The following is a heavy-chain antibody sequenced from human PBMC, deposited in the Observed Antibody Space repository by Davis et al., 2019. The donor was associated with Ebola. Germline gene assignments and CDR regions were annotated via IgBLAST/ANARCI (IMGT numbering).Heavy chain of an antibody. J-gene: IGHJ5*02. D-gene: IGHD3-10*01. CDR2: INHSGST. CDR3: ARGGRITLVRGVRSWFDP. V-gene: IGHV4-34*01. CDR1: GGSFSGYY. Sequence: MPGGSLRLSCAVYGGSFSGYYWSWIRQPPGKGLEWIGEINHSGSTNYNPSLKSRVTISVDTSKNQFSLKMSSVTAADTAVYYCARGGRITLVRGVRSWFDPWGQGTLVTVSS.